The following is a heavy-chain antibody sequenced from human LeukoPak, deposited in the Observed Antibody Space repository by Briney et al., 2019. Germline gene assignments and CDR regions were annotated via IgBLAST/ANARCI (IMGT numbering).Heavy chain of an antibody. CDR2: IYNSDRT. D-gene: IGHD3-10*01. J-gene: IGHJ4*02. CDR3: ATDNMIQGGEGFDH. CDR1: GGSLSSYY. Sequence: SETLSLTCTLSGGSLSSYYWSWMRHPAGEGREWSGRIYNSDRTKPNPPLKSRVTMSVDPYPNQSYPKLSSVTAADTAVYYCATDNMIQGGEGFDHWGQGTLVTVSS. V-gene: IGHV4-4*07.